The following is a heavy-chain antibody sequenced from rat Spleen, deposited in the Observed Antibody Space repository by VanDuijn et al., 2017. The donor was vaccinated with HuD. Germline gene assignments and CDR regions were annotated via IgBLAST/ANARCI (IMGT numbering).Heavy chain of an antibody. CDR1: GFTFSDYY. Sequence: EVQLAESGGGLVQPGRSLKLSCAASGFTFSDYYMAWVRQAPTKGLEWVASISYDGGNTYYGDSVKGRFTISRDNAKSTLYLQMNSLRSEDTATYYCARQGGAYGGYWFGYWGQGTLVTVSS. V-gene: IGHV5-22*01. CDR2: ISYDGGNT. CDR3: ARQGGAYGGYWFGY. D-gene: IGHD1-11*01. J-gene: IGHJ3*01.